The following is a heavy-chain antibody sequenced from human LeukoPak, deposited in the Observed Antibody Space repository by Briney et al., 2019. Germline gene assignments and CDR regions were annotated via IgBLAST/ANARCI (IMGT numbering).Heavy chain of an antibody. Sequence: SETLSLTCAVYGGSFSGYYWSWIRQPPGKGLEWIGEINHSGSTNYNPSLKSRVTISVDTSKNQFSLKLSSVTAADTAEYYCARGDSSLGGFDYWGQGTLVTVSS. CDR2: INHSGST. CDR1: GGSFSGYY. CDR3: ARGDSSLGGFDY. J-gene: IGHJ4*02. V-gene: IGHV4-34*01. D-gene: IGHD3-10*01.